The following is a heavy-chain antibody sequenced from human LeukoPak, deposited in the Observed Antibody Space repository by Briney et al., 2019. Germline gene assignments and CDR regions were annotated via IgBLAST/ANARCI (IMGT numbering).Heavy chain of an antibody. J-gene: IGHJ4*02. CDR1: GFTVSSNY. D-gene: IGHD6-13*01. Sequence: GGSLRLSCAASGFTVSSNYMSWVRQAPGKGLEWVSVIYSGGSTYYADSVKGRFTISRDDSKNTLYLQMNSLRAEDTAVYYCARAEIAAAALDYWGQGTLVTVSS. CDR2: IYSGGST. CDR3: ARAEIAAAALDY. V-gene: IGHV3-53*01.